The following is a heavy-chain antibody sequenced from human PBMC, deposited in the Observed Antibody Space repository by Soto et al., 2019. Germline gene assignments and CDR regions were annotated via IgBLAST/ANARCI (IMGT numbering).Heavy chain of an antibody. D-gene: IGHD3-22*01. V-gene: IGHV2-5*02. CDR3: AHPSGNYFPPYFDY. J-gene: IGHJ4*02. Sequence: QITLKESGPTLVKPTQTLTLTCTFSGFSLNTSGVGVGWIRQPPGKALEWLALIYWDDDKRYRSSLKSRLTIPKDNSKNQVILTMTNMDPVDTAAYYCAHPSGNYFPPYFDYWGQGTLVTVSS. CDR1: GFSLNTSGVG. CDR2: IYWDDDK.